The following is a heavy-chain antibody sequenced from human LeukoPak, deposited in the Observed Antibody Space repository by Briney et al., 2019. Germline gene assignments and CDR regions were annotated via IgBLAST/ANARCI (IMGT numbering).Heavy chain of an antibody. CDR1: GGSFSGYY. CDR2: INHSGST. Sequence: SETLSLTCAVYGGSFSGYYWSWIRQPPGEGLEWIGEINHSGSTNYNPSLKSRVTISVDTSKNQFSLKLSSVTAADTAVYYCAREGIGLLWFGELLSYAFDIWGQGTMVTVSS. V-gene: IGHV4-34*01. D-gene: IGHD3-10*01. CDR3: AREGIGLLWFGELLSYAFDI. J-gene: IGHJ3*02.